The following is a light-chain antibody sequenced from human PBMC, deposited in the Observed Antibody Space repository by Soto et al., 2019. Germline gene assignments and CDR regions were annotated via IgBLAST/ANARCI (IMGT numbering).Light chain of an antibody. CDR1: QDIKND. CDR3: LQDYKYPRT. Sequence: AIQMTQSPSSLSASVGDRVTITCRASQDIKNDLGWYQQKPGKAPKFLIYAASSLQSGVPLRFSGSGSGTDFTLTISSLQSEDVATYYCLQDYKYPRTFGQGTKLEIK. V-gene: IGKV1-6*01. CDR2: AAS. J-gene: IGKJ2*01.